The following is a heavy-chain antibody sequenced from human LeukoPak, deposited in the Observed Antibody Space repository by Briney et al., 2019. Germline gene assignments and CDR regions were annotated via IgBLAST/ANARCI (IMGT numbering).Heavy chain of an antibody. V-gene: IGHV4-38-2*02. CDR3: ANSLPPRSYFGVALHYFGY. D-gene: IGHD3-3*01. Sequence: SETLSLTCTVSGYSISSGYYWGWIRQPPGKGLEWIGSIYHSGSSYYNPSLKSRVTMSIDTSRNQFSLKLSSVTAADTAVYYCANSLPPRSYFGVALHYFGYWGQGTLVTVSS. J-gene: IGHJ4*02. CDR1: GYSISSGYY. CDR2: IYHSGSS.